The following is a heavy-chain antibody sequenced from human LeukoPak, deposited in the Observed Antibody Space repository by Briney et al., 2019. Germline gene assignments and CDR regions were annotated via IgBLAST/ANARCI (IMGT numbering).Heavy chain of an antibody. CDR1: GGSIYSGDYY. V-gene: IGHV4-30-4*01. CDR2: IYFDGST. CDR3: AGAADFDS. J-gene: IGHJ4*02. Sequence: PSQTLSLTCTVSGGSIYSGDYYWSWIRQPPGKGLEWIGYIYFDGSTYYNPSLKSRVSISMDTSKNQFSLKLSSVTAADTAVYFCAGAADFDSWGQGTLVTVSS.